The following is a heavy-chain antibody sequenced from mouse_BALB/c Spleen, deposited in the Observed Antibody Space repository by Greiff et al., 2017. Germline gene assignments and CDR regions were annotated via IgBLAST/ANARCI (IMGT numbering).Heavy chain of an antibody. CDR3: ARDYGSGYAMDY. CDR2: ISSGSSTI. Sequence: EVQLVESGGGLVQPGGSRKLSCAASGFTFSSFGMHWVRQAPEKGLEWVAYISSGSSTIYYADTVKGRFTISRDNPKNTLFLQMTSLRSEDTAMYYCARDYGSGYAMDYWGQGTSVTVSS. CDR1: GFTFSSFG. J-gene: IGHJ4*01. V-gene: IGHV5-17*02. D-gene: IGHD1-1*01.